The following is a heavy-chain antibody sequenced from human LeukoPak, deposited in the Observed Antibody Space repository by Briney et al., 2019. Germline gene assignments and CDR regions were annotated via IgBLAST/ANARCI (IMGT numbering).Heavy chain of an antibody. CDR3: AKMTAAAGTTWFDP. D-gene: IGHD6-13*01. CDR2: IYYSGSI. Sequence: SETLSLTCTVSGGSISSGDYYWSWIRQPPGKGLEWIGYIYYSGSIYYNPSLKSRVTISVDTSKNQFSLKLSSVTAADTAVYYCAKMTAAAGTTWFDPWGQGTLVTVSS. V-gene: IGHV4-30-4*01. CDR1: GGSISSGDYY. J-gene: IGHJ5*02.